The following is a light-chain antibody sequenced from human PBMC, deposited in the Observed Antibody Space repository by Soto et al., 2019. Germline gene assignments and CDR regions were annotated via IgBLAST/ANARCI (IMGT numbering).Light chain of an antibody. J-gene: IGKJ1*01. CDR3: QQYRDLPQT. Sequence: EIVLTQSPGTLSLSPGERATLSCRASQSVRSNYLAWYQQKPGQAPRLLIYNSSTRATGIPERFSGSGSGTDFTLTISRLEPEDFALYYCQQYRDLPQTFGQGTQVEI. CDR2: NSS. V-gene: IGKV3-20*01. CDR1: QSVRSNY.